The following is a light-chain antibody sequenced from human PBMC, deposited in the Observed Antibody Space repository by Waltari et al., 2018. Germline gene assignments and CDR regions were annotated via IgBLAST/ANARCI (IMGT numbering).Light chain of an antibody. CDR3: CSYASSGTFV. V-gene: IGLV2-23*01. CDR2: EGS. CDR1: SSDIGSYGL. Sequence: QSALTQPASVSGSPGQSITISCTGTSSDIGSYGLVSWYQHHPGKAPKVKFYEGSKRPSGVPDRFSGSRSGNTASLTISGLQAEDEADYYCCSYASSGTFVFGTGTKVTVL. J-gene: IGLJ1*01.